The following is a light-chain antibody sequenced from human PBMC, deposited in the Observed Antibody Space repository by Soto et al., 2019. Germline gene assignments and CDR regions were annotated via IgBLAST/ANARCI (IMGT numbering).Light chain of an antibody. CDR2: NVN. Sequence: QSALTQSASVSGSPGQSITISCTGTSSDVGNYNYVSWYQQHPGEVPKLIIFNVNNRPSGVSNRFSGSKSGNTASLTISGLQAEDFADYYCSSFTSSTTYVFGTGTKVTVL. CDR3: SSFTSSTTYV. CDR1: SSDVGNYNY. V-gene: IGLV2-14*01. J-gene: IGLJ1*01.